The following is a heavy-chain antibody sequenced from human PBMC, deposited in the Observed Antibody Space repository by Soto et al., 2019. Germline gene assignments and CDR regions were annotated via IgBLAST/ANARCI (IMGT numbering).Heavy chain of an antibody. J-gene: IGHJ4*02. CDR2: IYWNDDK. Sequence: QITLKESGPTLVKPTQTLTLTCTFSGFSLSTSGVGVGWIRQPPGKALEWLALIYWNDDKRYSPSLKSRLTITKDTSKNQVVLTMNNMDPVDTATYYCAHVGDILTGYVFDYWGQGTLVTVSS. D-gene: IGHD3-9*01. CDR1: GFSLSTSGVG. V-gene: IGHV2-5*01. CDR3: AHVGDILTGYVFDY.